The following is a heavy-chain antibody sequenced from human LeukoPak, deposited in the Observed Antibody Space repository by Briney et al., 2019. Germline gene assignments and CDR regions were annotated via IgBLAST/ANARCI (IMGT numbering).Heavy chain of an antibody. CDR3: ARGPSIAVAGKGLDYYYYYMDV. CDR2: INPNSGDT. D-gene: IGHD6-19*01. CDR1: GYTFTGYY. V-gene: IGHV1-2*02. J-gene: IGHJ6*03. Sequence: ASVKVSCKASGYTFTGYYMHWVRQAPGQGLEWMGWINPNSGDTNYGHKFQGRVTMTRDTSISTAYMELSRLRSDDTAVYYCARGPSIAVAGKGLDYYYYYMDVWGKGTTVTVSS.